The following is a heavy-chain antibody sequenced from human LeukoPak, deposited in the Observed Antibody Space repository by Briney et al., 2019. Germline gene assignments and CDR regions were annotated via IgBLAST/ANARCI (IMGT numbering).Heavy chain of an antibody. V-gene: IGHV1-69*01. CDR2: IIPIFGTA. J-gene: IGHJ4*02. Sequence: GASVKVSCKASGGTFSSYAISWVRQAPGQGLEWMGGIIPIFGTANYAQKFQGRVTITADESTSTAYMELSSLGSEDTAVYYCARRITISSLGLGYWGQGTLVTVSS. CDR3: ARRITISSLGLGY. D-gene: IGHD3-9*01. CDR1: GGTFSSYA.